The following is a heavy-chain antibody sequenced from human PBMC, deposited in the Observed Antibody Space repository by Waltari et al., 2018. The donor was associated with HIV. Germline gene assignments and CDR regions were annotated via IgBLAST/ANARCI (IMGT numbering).Heavy chain of an antibody. CDR3: ARGRDGYNHPDYYYGMDV. V-gene: IGHV4-34*01. J-gene: IGHJ6*02. CDR1: GGSFSGYY. Sequence: QVQLQQWGAGLLKPSETLSLTCAVYGGSFSGYYWSWIRQPPGKGLEWIGEINHSGSTNYHPSLKSGVTISLDTSKNQFSLKLSSVTAADTAVYYCARGRDGYNHPDYYYGMDVWGQGTTVTVSS. CDR2: INHSGST. D-gene: IGHD5-12*01.